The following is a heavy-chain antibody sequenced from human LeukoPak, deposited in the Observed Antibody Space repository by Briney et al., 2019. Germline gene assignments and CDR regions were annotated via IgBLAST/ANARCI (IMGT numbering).Heavy chain of an antibody. CDR2: IRYDGSNK. J-gene: IGHJ4*02. D-gene: IGHD2-2*01. V-gene: IGHV3-30*02. Sequence: PGTSLTLSCETSGFTFSHFGMHWVRQAPGKGLEWVAFIRYDGSNKYYADSVKGRFTISRDNSKNTLYLQMNSLRAEDTAVYYCANMTPYCSSTSCSRDYWGQGTLVTVSS. CDR3: ANMTPYCSSTSCSRDY. CDR1: GFTFSHFG.